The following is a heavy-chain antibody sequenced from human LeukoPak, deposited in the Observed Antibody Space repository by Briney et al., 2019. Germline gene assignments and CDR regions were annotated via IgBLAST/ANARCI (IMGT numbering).Heavy chain of an antibody. CDR2: ISYDENEE. V-gene: IGHV3-30*04. Sequence: GGSLRLSCAASGFAFDTYAMHWVRQAPGKGLEWVAVISYDENEEAYADSVQGRFTVSRDNSKNTLYLQMNSLRAEDTAVYYCARYLGRSEDYWGQGTLVTVSS. D-gene: IGHD1-26*01. CDR3: ARYLGRSEDY. J-gene: IGHJ4*02. CDR1: GFAFDTYA.